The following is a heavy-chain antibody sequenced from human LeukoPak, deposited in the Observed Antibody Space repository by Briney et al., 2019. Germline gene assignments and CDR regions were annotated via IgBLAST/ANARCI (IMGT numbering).Heavy chain of an antibody. J-gene: IGHJ5*02. Sequence: SETLSLTCTVSGGSISSTTYCWGWICQPPGKGLEWLGSICYSGSTFYNPSLKSRVTLSVDTSKNQFSLKLSSVTAADTAVYYCARSPNRLPIVVVPAARGMGFDPWGQGTLVTVSS. D-gene: IGHD2-2*01. V-gene: IGHV4-39*01. CDR1: GGSISSTTYC. CDR2: ICYSGST. CDR3: ARSPNRLPIVVVPAARGMGFDP.